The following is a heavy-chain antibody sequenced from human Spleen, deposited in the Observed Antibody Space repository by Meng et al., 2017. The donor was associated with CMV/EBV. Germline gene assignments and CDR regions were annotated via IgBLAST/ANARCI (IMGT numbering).Heavy chain of an antibody. D-gene: IGHD3-22*01. J-gene: IGHJ6*02. CDR2: TYYRSKWYN. CDR1: GDSVSSNSAA. CDR3: ARDYHDSGGYYYTEGYYHGLDV. Sequence: SQTLSLTCAISGDSVSSNSAAWNWIRQSPSRGLEWLGRTYYRSKWYNDYAISVKSRITINPDTSKNQFSLQLNSVTPEDTAVYYCARDYHDSGGYYYTEGYYHGLDVWGQGTTVTVS. V-gene: IGHV6-1*01.